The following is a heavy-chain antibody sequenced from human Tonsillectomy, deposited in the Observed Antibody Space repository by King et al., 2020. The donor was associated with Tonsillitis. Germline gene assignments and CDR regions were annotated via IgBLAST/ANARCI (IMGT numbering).Heavy chain of an antibody. CDR1: GGSISSSSYY. Sequence: LQLQESGPGLVKPSETLSLTCTVSGGSISSSSYYCGWIRQPPGKGLEWIGKIYYSGSTYYNPSLKSRVTISVDTSKNQFSLKLSAVTAAATAVYYCAGPGSGFWSGYYFDYWGQGTLVTVSS. CDR2: IYYSGST. J-gene: IGHJ4*02. V-gene: IGHV4-39*01. D-gene: IGHD3-3*01. CDR3: AGPGSGFWSGYYFDY.